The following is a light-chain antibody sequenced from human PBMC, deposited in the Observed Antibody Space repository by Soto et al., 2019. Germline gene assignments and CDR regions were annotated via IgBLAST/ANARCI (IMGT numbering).Light chain of an antibody. CDR1: SSDVGRYNY. CDR3: SSYTSRSTYA. J-gene: IGLJ1*01. Sequence: QSALTQPASVSGSPGQSITISCTGTSSDVGRYNYVSWYQPHAGKPPKLMIYDVSNRPSGVSNRFSGSKSGNTASLTISGLQTEDEADYYCSSYTSRSTYAFGTGTKLTVL. CDR2: DVS. V-gene: IGLV2-14*01.